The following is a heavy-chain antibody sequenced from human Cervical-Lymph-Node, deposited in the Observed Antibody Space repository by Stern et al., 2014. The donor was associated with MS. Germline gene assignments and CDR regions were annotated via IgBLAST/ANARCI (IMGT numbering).Heavy chain of an antibody. CDR2: INPSGGRT. D-gene: IGHD1-26*01. CDR3: ARAASGSYYVFDY. Sequence: DQLVESGAEVKKPGASVKVSCKASGYTFTSYYMHWVRQAPGQGLEWMGVINPSGGRTSYAQKFQGGVTMTRDTSTSTVYMELSSLRSEDTAVYYCARAASGSYYVFDYWGQGTLVTVSS. J-gene: IGHJ4*02. V-gene: IGHV1-46*01. CDR1: GYTFTSYY.